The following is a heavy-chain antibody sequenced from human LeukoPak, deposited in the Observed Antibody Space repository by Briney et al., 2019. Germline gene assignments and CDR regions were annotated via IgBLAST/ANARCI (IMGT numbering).Heavy chain of an antibody. CDR3: AKDQSNSSEADYYYYGMDV. D-gene: IGHD6-6*01. Sequence: GGSLRLSCAASGFTFSSYAMSWVRQAPGKGLEWVSAISGSGGSTYYADSVKGRFTISRDNSKNTLYLQMNSLRAEDTAVYYCAKDQSNSSEADYYYYGMDVWGQGTTVTVSS. CDR2: ISGSGGST. V-gene: IGHV3-23*01. CDR1: GFTFSSYA. J-gene: IGHJ6*02.